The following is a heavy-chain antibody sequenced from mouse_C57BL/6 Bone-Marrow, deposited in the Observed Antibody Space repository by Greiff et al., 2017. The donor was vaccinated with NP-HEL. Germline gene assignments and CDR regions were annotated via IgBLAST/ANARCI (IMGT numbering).Heavy chain of an antibody. CDR3: ARCYYGSSSYWYFDV. CDR1: GYAFSSSW. D-gene: IGHD1-1*01. J-gene: IGHJ1*03. CDR2: IYPGDGDT. Sequence: QVQLQQSGPELVKPGASVKISCKASGYAFSSSWLNWVKQRPGKGLEWIGRIYPGDGDTNYNGKFKGKATLTADKSSSTAYMQLSSLTSEDSAVYFCARCYYGSSSYWYFDVWGTGTTVTVSS. V-gene: IGHV1-82*01.